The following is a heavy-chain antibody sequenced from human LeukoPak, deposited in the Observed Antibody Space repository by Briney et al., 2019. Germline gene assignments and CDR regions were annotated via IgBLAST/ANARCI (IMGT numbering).Heavy chain of an antibody. V-gene: IGHV1-8*01. Sequence: ASVKVSCKASGYTFTSYDINWVRQATGQGLEWMGWMNPNSGNKGYAEKIQGRVTMTRNTSISTAYMELSSLRSEDTAVYYCARGNYESYLYYYYYMDVWGKGTTVTVSS. J-gene: IGHJ6*03. CDR3: ARGNYESYLYYYYYMDV. CDR1: GYTFTSYD. CDR2: MNPNSGNK. D-gene: IGHD1-26*01.